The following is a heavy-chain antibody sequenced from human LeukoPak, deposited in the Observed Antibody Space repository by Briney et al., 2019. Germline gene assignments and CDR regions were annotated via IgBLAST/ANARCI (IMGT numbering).Heavy chain of an antibody. J-gene: IGHJ4*02. CDR3: ARHIYCGGDCSPPVY. D-gene: IGHD2-21*02. CDR1: GDSISDNNYY. Sequence: SETLSLTCTVSGDSISDNNYYWRWIRQPPGKGLEGIGSLYYTGSTYYNSSLKSRVTISVDMSKNQFSLKLSSVTAADTAVYYCARHIYCGGDCSPPVYWGQGTLVTVSS. CDR2: LYYTGST. V-gene: IGHV4-39*01.